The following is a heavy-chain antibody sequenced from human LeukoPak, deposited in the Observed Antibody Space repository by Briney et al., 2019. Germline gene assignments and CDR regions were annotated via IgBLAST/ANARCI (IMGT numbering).Heavy chain of an antibody. CDR2: IIPIFGTA. CDR1: GGTFSSYA. J-gene: IGHJ6*02. D-gene: IGHD2-21*02. CDR3: ARTVDYYYGMDV. Sequence: SVKVSCKASGGTFSSYAISWVRQAPGQGLEWMGGIIPIFGTANYAQKFQGGVTITADESTSTAYMELSSLRSEDTAVYYCARTVDYYYGMDVWGQGTTVTVSS. V-gene: IGHV1-69*01.